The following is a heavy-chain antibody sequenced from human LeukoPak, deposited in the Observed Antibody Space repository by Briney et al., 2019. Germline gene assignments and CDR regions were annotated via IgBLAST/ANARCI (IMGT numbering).Heavy chain of an antibody. CDR1: GFTFSSYS. J-gene: IGHJ4*02. CDR3: ARGGEYGGNGGFGY. V-gene: IGHV3-21*01. D-gene: IGHD4-23*01. Sequence: KAGGSLRLSCAASGFTFSSYSMNWVRQAPGKGLEWVSSISSSSSYIYYADSVKGRFTISRDNAKNSLYLQMNSLRAEDTAVYYCARGGEYGGNGGFGYWGQGTLVTVSS. CDR2: ISSSSSYI.